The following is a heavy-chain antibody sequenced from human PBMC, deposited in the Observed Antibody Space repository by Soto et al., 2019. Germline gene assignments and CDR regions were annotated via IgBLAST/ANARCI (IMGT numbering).Heavy chain of an antibody. J-gene: IGHJ4*02. V-gene: IGHV4-61*01. D-gene: IGHD3-9*01. CDR2: IYFSWST. CDR1: GGSVSSATYY. Sequence: SETLSLTCTVSGGSVSSATYYWSWIRQPPGKGLEWIGYIYFSWSTNYNPSLKSRVSISVDTSKNQFSLKLSSVTAADTAVYYCAREGYDILTGYSFLAYWGQGTLVTVSS. CDR3: AREGYDILTGYSFLAY.